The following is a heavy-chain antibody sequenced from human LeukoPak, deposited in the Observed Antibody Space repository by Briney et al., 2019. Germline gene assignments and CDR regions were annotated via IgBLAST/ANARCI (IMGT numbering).Heavy chain of an antibody. V-gene: IGHV3-30*18. Sequence: PGGSLRLSCAASGFTFSSYGMHWVRQAPGKGLEWVAVISYDGSNKYYADSVKGRFTISRDNSKNTLYLQMNSLRAEDTAVYYCAKDQAVAGTSLGYWGQGTLVTVSS. D-gene: IGHD6-19*01. CDR2: ISYDGSNK. CDR1: GFTFSSYG. J-gene: IGHJ4*02. CDR3: AKDQAVAGTSLGY.